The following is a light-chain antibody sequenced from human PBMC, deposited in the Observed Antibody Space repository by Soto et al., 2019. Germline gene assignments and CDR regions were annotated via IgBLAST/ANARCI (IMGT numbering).Light chain of an antibody. V-gene: IGLV2-14*01. CDR2: EVS. Sequence: QSVLTQPASVPGSPGQSITISCTGTSSGIRDYNYVSWYQQLPGNAPKLIMYEVSNRPSGISNRFSGSKSGNTASLTISGLQAEDEADYYCSSKSPDFFGTGTKLTVL. CDR3: SSKSPDF. J-gene: IGLJ1*01. CDR1: SSGIRDYNY.